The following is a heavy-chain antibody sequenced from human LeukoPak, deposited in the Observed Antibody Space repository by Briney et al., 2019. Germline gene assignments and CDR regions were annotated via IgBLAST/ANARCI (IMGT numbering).Heavy chain of an antibody. CDR3: AKGRGFYDSSGYHYAYYYGMDV. V-gene: IGHV3-23*01. J-gene: IGHJ6*02. D-gene: IGHD3-22*01. CDR1: GFTFSNYA. Sequence: GGSLRLSCAASGFTFSNYAMNWVRQAPGKGLEWVSAISGSGGSTYYADSVKGRFTISRDNSKNTLYLQMNSLRAEDTAVYYCAKGRGFYDSSGYHYAYYYGMDVWGQGTTVTVSS. CDR2: ISGSGGST.